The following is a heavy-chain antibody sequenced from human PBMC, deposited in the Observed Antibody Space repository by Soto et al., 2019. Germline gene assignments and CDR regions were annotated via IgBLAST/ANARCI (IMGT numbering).Heavy chain of an antibody. CDR2: LSYAGDT. Sequence: GGSPRLSCAASDFTLSTYDMHWVRQATGKGLEWVAALSYAGDTYYPGSVKGRFTVSRESAKNSLYLQMNSLTAGDTAVYYCAKGPNSASGYSYLDVWGKGTTVTVSS. CDR3: AKGPNSASGYSYLDV. CDR1: DFTLSTYD. V-gene: IGHV3-13*01. D-gene: IGHD3-10*01. J-gene: IGHJ6*03.